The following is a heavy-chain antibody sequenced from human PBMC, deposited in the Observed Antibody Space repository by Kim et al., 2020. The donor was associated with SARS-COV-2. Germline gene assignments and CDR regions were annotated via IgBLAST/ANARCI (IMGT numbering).Heavy chain of an antibody. V-gene: IGHV4-31*03. Sequence: SETLSLTCTVSGGSISSGGYYWSWIRQHPGKGLEWIGYIYYSGSTYYNPSLKSRVTISVDTSKNQFALKLSSVTAGDTAVYSCARAMGITIVGVVIVNWFDPWGQRTLVSASS. CDR3: ARAMGITIVGVVIVNWFDP. CDR2: IYYSGST. D-gene: IGHD3-3*01. CDR1: GGSISSGGYY. J-gene: IGHJ5*02.